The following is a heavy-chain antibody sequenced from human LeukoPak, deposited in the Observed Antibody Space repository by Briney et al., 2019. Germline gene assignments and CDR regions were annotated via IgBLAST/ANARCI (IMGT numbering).Heavy chain of an antibody. J-gene: IGHJ4*02. D-gene: IGHD3-22*01. V-gene: IGHV1-2*02. CDR1: GYTLTGYY. Sequence: PGASVKVSCKASGYTLTGYYMHWVRQAPGQGLEWMGWINPHSGGTNYAQKFQGRVTMTRDTSISTAYMELTSLRSDDTAVYYCARDLTHYYYTSGDPDDYWGQGTLVTVSS. CDR2: INPHSGGT. CDR3: ARDLTHYYYTSGDPDDY.